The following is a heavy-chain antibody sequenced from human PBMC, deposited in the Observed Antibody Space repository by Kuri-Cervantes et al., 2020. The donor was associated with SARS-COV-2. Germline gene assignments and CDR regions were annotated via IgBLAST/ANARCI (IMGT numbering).Heavy chain of an antibody. J-gene: IGHJ4*02. CDR2: IIPIFGTA. CDR1: GGTFSSYA. D-gene: IGHD3-3*01. Sequence: SVKVSCKASGGTFSSYAISWVRQAPGQGLEWMGGIIPIFGTANYAQKFQGRVTTTADESTSTAYMELSSLRSEDTAVYYCASCRFTRSRYQCYFDYWGQGTLVTVSS. V-gene: IGHV1-69*13. CDR3: ASCRFTRSRYQCYFDY.